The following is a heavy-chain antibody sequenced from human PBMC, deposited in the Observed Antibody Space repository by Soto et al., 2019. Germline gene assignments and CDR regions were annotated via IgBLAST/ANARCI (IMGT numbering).Heavy chain of an antibody. CDR1: GFTFSDYW. CDR2: IKLDGSEE. D-gene: IGHD6-19*01. V-gene: IGHV3-7*01. Sequence: EAQLVESGGGLVQPGGSLRLSCVASGFTFSDYWMSWVRQAPGKGLEWVANIKLDGSEEYYVDSVKGRFTISRDNAKNSVPLQMNSLRGDDTAVYYCARLPRGQCRSHLDHWGQGTLVTVSS. CDR3: ARLPRGQCRSHLDH. J-gene: IGHJ4*02.